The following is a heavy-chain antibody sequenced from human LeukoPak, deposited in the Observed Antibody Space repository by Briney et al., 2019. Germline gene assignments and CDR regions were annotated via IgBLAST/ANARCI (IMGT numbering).Heavy chain of an antibody. Sequence: ASVKVSCTASGYTFTSYAMNWVRQAPGQGLEWMGWINTNTGNPTYAQGFTGRFVFSLDTSVSTAYLQISSLKAEDTAVYYCARLWSHRYYYDSSALQGYWGQGTLVTVSS. CDR2: INTNTGNP. CDR3: ARLWSHRYYYDSSALQGY. CDR1: GYTFTSYA. D-gene: IGHD3-22*01. V-gene: IGHV7-4-1*02. J-gene: IGHJ4*02.